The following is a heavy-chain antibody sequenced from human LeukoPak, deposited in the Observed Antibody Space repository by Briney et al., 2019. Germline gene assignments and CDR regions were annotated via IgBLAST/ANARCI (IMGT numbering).Heavy chain of an antibody. D-gene: IGHD6-19*01. CDR2: MDYSGSA. J-gene: IGHJ4*01. V-gene: IGHV4-59*08. Sequence: PSETLSLTCSVSGGSISDYYWSWIRLSPGTGLEWIGYMDYSGSAAYNPSLRGRVTISIGTSKKQFSLEVTSVTAADTAVYFCARRKRGSGGPFDSWGHGTLVTVSS. CDR3: ARRKRGSGGPFDS. CDR1: GGSISDYY.